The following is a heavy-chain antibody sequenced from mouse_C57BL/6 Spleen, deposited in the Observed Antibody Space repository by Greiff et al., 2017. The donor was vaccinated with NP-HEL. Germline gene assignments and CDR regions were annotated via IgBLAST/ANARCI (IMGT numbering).Heavy chain of an antibody. CDR1: GYSITSGYY. CDR2: ISYDGSN. Sequence: EVQLVESGPGLVKPSQSLSLTCSVTGYSITSGYYWNWIRQFPGNKLEWMGYISYDGSNNYNPSLKNRISITRDTSKNQFFLKLNSVTTEDTATYYCARGGSNSYYYAMDYWGQGTSVTVSS. J-gene: IGHJ4*01. CDR3: ARGGSNSYYYAMDY. V-gene: IGHV3-6*01. D-gene: IGHD2-5*01.